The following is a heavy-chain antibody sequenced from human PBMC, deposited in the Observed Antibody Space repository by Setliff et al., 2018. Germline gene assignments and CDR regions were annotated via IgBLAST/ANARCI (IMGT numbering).Heavy chain of an antibody. V-gene: IGHV1-18*01. CDR3: ARSPPNRGVGQGHYMDV. CDR2: ISPYNGDT. J-gene: IGHJ6*03. CDR1: GYTFNTFG. D-gene: IGHD1-26*01. Sequence: SFQVSCPPSGYTFNTFGISWVRRAPGQGLDWMGWISPYNGDTKSAQKFQGRVTMTIDTSTSTAYVEVRSLTSDDTAVYYCARSPPNRGVGQGHYMDVWGIGTTVTVSS.